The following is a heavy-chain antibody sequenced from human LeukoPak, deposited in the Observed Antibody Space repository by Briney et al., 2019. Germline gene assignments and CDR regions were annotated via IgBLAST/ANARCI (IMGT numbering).Heavy chain of an antibody. CDR3: AGGNSHAFDI. CDR1: GFTFSSYW. J-gene: IGHJ3*02. Sequence: GGSLRLSCAASGFTFSSYWMHWVRQAPGKGLVWVSRINSDGSSTSYAGSVKGRFTISRDNAKNTLYLQVNILRAEDSAVYYCAGGNSHAFDIWGQGTMVTVSS. CDR2: INSDGSST. D-gene: IGHD3-16*01. V-gene: IGHV3-74*01.